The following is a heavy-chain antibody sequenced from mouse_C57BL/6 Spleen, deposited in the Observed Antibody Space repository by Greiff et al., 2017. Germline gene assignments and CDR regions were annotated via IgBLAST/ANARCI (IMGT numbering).Heavy chain of an antibody. CDR1: GYAFSSSW. V-gene: IGHV1-82*01. CDR2: IYPGDGDT. Sequence: QVQLKQSGPELVKPGASVKISCKASGYAFSSSWMNWVKQRPGKGLEWIGRIYPGDGDTNYNGKFKGKATLTADKSSSTAYMQLSSLTSEDSAVYFCAREGALDSSGPWFAYWGQGTLVTVSA. CDR3: AREGALDSSGPWFAY. D-gene: IGHD3-2*02. J-gene: IGHJ3*01.